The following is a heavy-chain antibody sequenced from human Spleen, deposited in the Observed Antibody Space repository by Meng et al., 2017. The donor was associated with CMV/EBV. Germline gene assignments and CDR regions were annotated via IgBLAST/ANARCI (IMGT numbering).Heavy chain of an antibody. D-gene: IGHD1-26*01. CDR3: ASGLGGSYYFDY. CDR1: GHSVSSQSAG. V-gene: IGHV6-1*01. Sequence: SCAISGHSVSSQSAGWNWIRQSPSRGLEWLGRTYYRSKWYSDYALSVKGRMTINPDTSKNQFSLQLNSVTPDDTAVYYCASGLGGSYYFDYWGQGTLVTVSS. CDR2: TYYRSKWYS. J-gene: IGHJ4*02.